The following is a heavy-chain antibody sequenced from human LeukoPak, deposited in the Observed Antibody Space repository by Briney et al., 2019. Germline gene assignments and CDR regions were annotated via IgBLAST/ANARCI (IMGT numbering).Heavy chain of an antibody. CDR1: GYTFTSYG. D-gene: IGHD3-10*01. CDR3: ARAYSSGSSWDWFDP. V-gene: IGHV1-18*01. CDR2: ISAYNGNT. Sequence: ASVKVSCKASGYTFTSYGISWVRQAPGQGLEWIGWISAYNGNTNYAQKLQGRVTMTTDTSTSTAYMELRSLRSDDTAVYYCARAYSSGSSWDWFDPWGQGTLVTVSS. J-gene: IGHJ5*02.